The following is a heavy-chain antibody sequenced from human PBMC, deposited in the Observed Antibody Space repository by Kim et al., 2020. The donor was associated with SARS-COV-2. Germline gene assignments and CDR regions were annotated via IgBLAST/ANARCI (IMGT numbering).Heavy chain of an antibody. CDR1: GVSVNSDSYH. CDR3: ARRQSSDYWYFDL. Sequence: SETLSLTCTVSGVSVNSDSYHWSWIRQSPGKGPEWIGNIFYSGSTNYSPSLKSRVTMSVDTSKNQFSLNLSSVTAADTAVYHCARRQSSDYWYFDLWGRGTLVTVSS. D-gene: IGHD6-19*01. J-gene: IGHJ2*01. V-gene: IGHV4-61*01. CDR2: IFYSGST.